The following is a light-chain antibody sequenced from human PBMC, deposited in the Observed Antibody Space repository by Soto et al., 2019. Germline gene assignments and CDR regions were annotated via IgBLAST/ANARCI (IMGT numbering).Light chain of an antibody. CDR3: GSYTSSSTWV. CDR1: SSDVGAYNY. Sequence: QSVLTQPASVSGSPGQSITISCTGTSSDVGAYNYVSWYQQHPGKAPKLMIYGVSNRPSGVSNRFSGSKSGNTASLTISGLQTEDEADYHCGSYTSSSTWVFGGGTKLTVL. CDR2: GVS. V-gene: IGLV2-14*01. J-gene: IGLJ3*02.